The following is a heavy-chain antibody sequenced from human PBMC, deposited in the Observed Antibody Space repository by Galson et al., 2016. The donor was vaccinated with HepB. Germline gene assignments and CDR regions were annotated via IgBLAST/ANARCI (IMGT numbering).Heavy chain of an antibody. CDR3: ARDSGTSWYGQRYYYGMDV. CDR1: GFTFSTYD. Sequence: SLRLSCAASGFTFSTYDMHWVRQAPGKGLEWVAVTWSDGSNKHYGESVKGRFTISRDNSKNTPYLQMTSLRADDPAVYSCARDSGTSWYGQRYYYGMDVWGQGTTVTVSS. J-gene: IGHJ6*02. V-gene: IGHV3-33*01. D-gene: IGHD2-2*01. CDR2: TWSDGSNK.